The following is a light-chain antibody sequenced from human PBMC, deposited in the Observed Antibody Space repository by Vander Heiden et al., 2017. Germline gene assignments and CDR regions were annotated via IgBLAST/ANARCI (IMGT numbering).Light chain of an antibody. Sequence: SALTQPASMSGSPGQSITISCTGTSSDVGGYNYVSWYQQHPGKAPKLMIYDVSNRPSWIAYRFSGSKSGNTASLTISGLQAEDEADYYCSSYTSSKDVVFGGGTKLTVL. J-gene: IGLJ2*01. V-gene: IGLV2-14*01. CDR3: SSYTSSKDVV. CDR1: SSDVGGYNY. CDR2: DVS.